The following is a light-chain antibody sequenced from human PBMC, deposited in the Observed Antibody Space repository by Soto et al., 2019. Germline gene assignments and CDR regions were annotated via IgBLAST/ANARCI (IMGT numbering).Light chain of an antibody. V-gene: IGLV2-14*01. Sequence: QSVLTQPRSVSGSPGQSVTISCTGTSSDVGGYNFVSWYQQHPGKTPKLLFYEVSNRPSGVSYRFSGSKSGNTASLTISGLQAEDEADYYCSSYTTRRTLIFGGGTKLTVL. CDR3: SSYTTRRTLI. CDR1: SSDVGGYNF. CDR2: EVS. J-gene: IGLJ2*01.